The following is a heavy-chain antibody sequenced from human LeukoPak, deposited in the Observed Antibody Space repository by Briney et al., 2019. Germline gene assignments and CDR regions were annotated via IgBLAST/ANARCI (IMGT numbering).Heavy chain of an antibody. J-gene: IGHJ4*02. Sequence: GGSLRLSCAASGFTFSSFWMTWVRQAPGKGLEWVANIKQDGSDKYYADSVKGRFTISRDNSKNTLYLQMNSLRAEDTAVYYCARGPIVVARNYYFDYWGQGTLVTVSS. CDR3: ARGPIVVARNYYFDY. D-gene: IGHD3-22*01. V-gene: IGHV3-7*01. CDR2: IKQDGSDK. CDR1: GFTFSSFW.